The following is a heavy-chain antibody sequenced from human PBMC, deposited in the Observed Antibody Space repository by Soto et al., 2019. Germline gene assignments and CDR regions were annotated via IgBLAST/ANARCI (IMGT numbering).Heavy chain of an antibody. CDR2: TSYDGSDK. Sequence: QVQLVESGGGVVQPGTSLRVSCVGSGFTFRSYVIHWVRQAPGKGLEWVALTSYDGSDKYYGDSVRGRFTISRDNSRNKVDLQMDSRRPEDTALYGCARGGKTGGLDVWGQGTLVSVSS. D-gene: IGHD3-16*01. CDR3: ARGGKTGGLDV. CDR1: GFTFRSYV. V-gene: IGHV3-30*19. J-gene: IGHJ1*01.